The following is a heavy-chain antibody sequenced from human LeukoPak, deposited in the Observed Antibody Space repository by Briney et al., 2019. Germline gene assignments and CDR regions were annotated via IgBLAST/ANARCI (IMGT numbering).Heavy chain of an antibody. CDR2: ISHSGST. Sequence: ASETLSLTCTVSGYSISSGYYWGWIRQPPGEGLKWIGSISHSGSTYYNPSLKSRVTISVDTSKNQFSLKLSSLTAADTAVYYCARLRRSRLAEFDYWGQGTLVTVSS. D-gene: IGHD3-3*02. CDR3: ARLRRSRLAEFDY. J-gene: IGHJ4*02. V-gene: IGHV4-38-2*02. CDR1: GYSISSGYY.